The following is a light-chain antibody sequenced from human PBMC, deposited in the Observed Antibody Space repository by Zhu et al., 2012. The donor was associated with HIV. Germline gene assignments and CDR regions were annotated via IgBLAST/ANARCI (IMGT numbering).Light chain of an antibody. J-gene: IGKJ1*01. CDR2: GVS. Sequence: PGQATRLLIYGVSTRATGIPDRFSGSGSGTDFTLTISRLEPEDFAVYYCQQYANIPGTFGLGTRV. V-gene: IGKV3-20*01. CDR3: QQYANIPGT.